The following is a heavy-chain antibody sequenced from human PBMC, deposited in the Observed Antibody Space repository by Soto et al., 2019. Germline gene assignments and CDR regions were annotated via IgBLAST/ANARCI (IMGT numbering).Heavy chain of an antibody. CDR2: IWYDGSNK. CDR3: ARDSGGHDVIRY. V-gene: IGHV3-33*01. J-gene: IGHJ4*02. CDR1: GFTFSSYG. D-gene: IGHD3-10*01. Sequence: PGGSLRLSCAASGFTFSSYGMHWVRQAPGKGLEWVAVIWYDGSNKYYADSVKGRFTISRDNSKNTLYLQMNSLRAEDTAVYYCARDSGGHDVIRYWGQGTLVTVSS.